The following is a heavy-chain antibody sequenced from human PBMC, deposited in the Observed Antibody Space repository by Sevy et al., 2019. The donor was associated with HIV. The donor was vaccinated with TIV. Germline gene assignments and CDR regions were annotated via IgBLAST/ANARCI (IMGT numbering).Heavy chain of an antibody. J-gene: IGHJ6*02. CDR2: IWYDGSNK. V-gene: IGHV3-33*01. CDR1: GFTFSSDG. Sequence: EGSLRLSCAASGFTFSSDGMHWVRQAPGKELEWVAVIWYDGSNKYYADSVKGRFTISRDNSKNTLYLQMNSLRAEDSAVYYCARDPPYSGNYRPTGSGMDVWGQGTTVTVSS. D-gene: IGHD1-26*01. CDR3: ARDPPYSGNYRPTGSGMDV.